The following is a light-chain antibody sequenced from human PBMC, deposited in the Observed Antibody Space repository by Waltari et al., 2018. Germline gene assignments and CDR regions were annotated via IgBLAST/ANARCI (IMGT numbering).Light chain of an antibody. V-gene: IGLV2-8*01. CDR3: SSYAGNNNYI. CDR2: DVS. CDR1: SSDVGGYDY. Sequence: QSVLTQPPSASGSPGQSVSISCTGTSSDVGGYDYVSWYQQHPGKAPKLMIYDVSKRPSAVTYRFSGAKSGNTASLTVSGLQADDEADYYCSSYAGNNNYIFGSGTKVTVL. J-gene: IGLJ1*01.